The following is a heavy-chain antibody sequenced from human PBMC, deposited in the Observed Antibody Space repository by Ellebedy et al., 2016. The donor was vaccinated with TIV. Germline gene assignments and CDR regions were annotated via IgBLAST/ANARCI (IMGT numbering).Heavy chain of an antibody. CDR2: ISGSGAST. Sequence: GESLKISCAASGFTFSNYAMTWVRQAPGKGLEWVSSISGSGASTYYADSVKGRFTISRDNSKNTLYLQRNSLRAEDTAIYFCAKHTAVGSYYCMDVWGKGTTVTVSS. J-gene: IGHJ6*03. D-gene: IGHD2-21*02. CDR3: AKHTAVGSYYCMDV. CDR1: GFTFSNYA. V-gene: IGHV3-23*01.